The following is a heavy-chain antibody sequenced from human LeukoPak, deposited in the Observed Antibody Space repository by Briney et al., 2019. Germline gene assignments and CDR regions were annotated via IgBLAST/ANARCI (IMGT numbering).Heavy chain of an antibody. J-gene: IGHJ6*03. CDR2: IYFSGST. CDR1: GGSISTSSYY. Sequence: PSETLSLTCTVSGGSISTSSYYWGWIRQPPGKGLEWIGSIYFSGSTYYNPSLKGRVTISVDTSKTQFSLKLTSVTAADTAAYYCARGPWFYYYYYSLDVWGKGTTVTVSS. D-gene: IGHD4/OR15-4a*01. V-gene: IGHV4-39*07. CDR3: ARGPWFYYYYYSLDV.